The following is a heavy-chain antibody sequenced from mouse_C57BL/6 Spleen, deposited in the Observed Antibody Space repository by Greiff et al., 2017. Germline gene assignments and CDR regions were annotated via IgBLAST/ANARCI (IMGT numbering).Heavy chain of an antibody. CDR3: ARLGGGARAY. J-gene: IGHJ3*01. CDR1: GYTFTSYW. CDR2: IDPSDSET. Sequence: QVQLQQPGAELVRPGSSVKLSCKASGYTFTSYWMHWVKQRPIQGLEWIGNIDPSDSETHYNQKFKDKATLTVDKSSSTAYMQRSSLTSEDSAVYYCARLGGGARAYWGQGTLVTVSA. V-gene: IGHV1-52*01.